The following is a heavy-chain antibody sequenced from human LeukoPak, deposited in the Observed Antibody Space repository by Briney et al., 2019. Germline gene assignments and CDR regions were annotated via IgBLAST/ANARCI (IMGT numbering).Heavy chain of an antibody. V-gene: IGHV3-33*01. Sequence: PGGSLRLSCAASGFTFSTYAIHWVRQAPGKGLEWVAVIWYDGSEQYYADSVKGRFIISRDNSKSTSDLQMNSLRAEDTAVYYCAREGDSRWGELSPWGQGTLVTASA. J-gene: IGHJ1*01. CDR1: GFTFSTYA. D-gene: IGHD3-16*02. CDR3: AREGDSRWGELSP. CDR2: IWYDGSEQ.